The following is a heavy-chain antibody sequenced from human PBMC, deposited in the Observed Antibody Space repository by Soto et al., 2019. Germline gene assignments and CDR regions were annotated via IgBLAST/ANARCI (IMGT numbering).Heavy chain of an antibody. CDR2: ISSSSTII. CDR3: ARDPPLSMIVVVGVDDF. D-gene: IGHD3-22*01. V-gene: IGHV3-21*06. CDR1: GLTFSIYA. J-gene: IGHJ4*02. Sequence: GAPILSCSAAGLTFSIYAMSWVRQAPGKGLEWVSSISSSSTIINYADSVKGRSTISRDNDKGLVYLQMNSLRAEDTAVYYCARDPPLSMIVVVGVDDFWGQGTLVTVSS.